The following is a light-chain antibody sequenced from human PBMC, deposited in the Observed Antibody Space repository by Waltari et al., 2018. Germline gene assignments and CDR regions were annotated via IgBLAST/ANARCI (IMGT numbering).Light chain of an antibody. V-gene: IGKV4-1*01. CDR3: QQYYSTPRT. J-gene: IGKJ1*01. CDR2: WAS. Sequence: DIVMTQSPASLAVSVGERATSNCKSSQSVLYSSNNENYLAWYQQKPGQPPKLLIYWASTRESGVPDRFSGSGSGTDFTLTISSLQAEDVAVYYCQQYYSTPRTFGQGTKVEIK. CDR1: QSVLYSSNNENY.